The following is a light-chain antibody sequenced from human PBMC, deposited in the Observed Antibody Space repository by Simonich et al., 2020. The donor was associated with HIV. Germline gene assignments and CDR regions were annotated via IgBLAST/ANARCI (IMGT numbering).Light chain of an antibody. Sequence: QSALTQPASVSGSPGQSITISCTGTSSDVGGYNYVSWYQQHPGKAPKPMIYEVRKRPSGVSNRFSGSKSGNTASLTISGLQAEDEADYYCSSYTSSSTWVFGGGTKLTVL. CDR1: SSDVGGYNY. V-gene: IGLV2-14*01. J-gene: IGLJ3*02. CDR3: SSYTSSSTWV. CDR2: EVR.